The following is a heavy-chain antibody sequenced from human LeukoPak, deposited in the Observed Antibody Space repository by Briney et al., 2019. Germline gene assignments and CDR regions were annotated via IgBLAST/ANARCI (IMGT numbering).Heavy chain of an antibody. V-gene: IGHV4-34*01. CDR3: ARAPPSGMDV. CDR1: GGSFSGYY. CDR2: INHSGST. Sequence: SETLSLTCAVHGGSFSGYYWSWIRQPPGKGLEWIGEINHSGSTNYNPSLKSRVTISVDTSKNQFSLKLSSVTAADTAVYYCARAPPSGMDVWGQGTTVTVSS. J-gene: IGHJ6*02.